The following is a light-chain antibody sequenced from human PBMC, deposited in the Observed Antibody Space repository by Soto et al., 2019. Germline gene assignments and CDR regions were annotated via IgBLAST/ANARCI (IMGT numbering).Light chain of an antibody. CDR1: QSLLHSNGDTY. V-gene: IGKV2-28*01. CDR2: LRS. J-gene: IGKJ1*01. Sequence: DIVMTQYPLSLPVTPGEPASISCRSSQSLLHSNGDTYLEWYLQKPGQSQQLLIYLRSLRAAGVTDRFSGGGSGTDFTLEIRRVEAEDVGVYYCMQALQTPRTFGQGTKVEIK. CDR3: MQALQTPRT.